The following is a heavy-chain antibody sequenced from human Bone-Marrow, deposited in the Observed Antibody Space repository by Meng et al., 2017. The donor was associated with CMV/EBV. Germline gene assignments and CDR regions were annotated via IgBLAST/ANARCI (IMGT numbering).Heavy chain of an antibody. CDR2: IHPNTGGT. D-gene: IGHD2-8*01. J-gene: IGHJ5*02. CDR3: ARALCVNGVCLREGGWFDP. Sequence: ASVKVSCKASGYTFIDYYIHWVRQAPGQGLEWLGWIHPNTGGTNYAQKFQGRVTMTRDTSIGTANMELRRLRSDDTAVYYCARALCVNGVCLREGGWFDPWGQGTLVTVSS. CDR1: GYTFIDYY. V-gene: IGHV1-2*02.